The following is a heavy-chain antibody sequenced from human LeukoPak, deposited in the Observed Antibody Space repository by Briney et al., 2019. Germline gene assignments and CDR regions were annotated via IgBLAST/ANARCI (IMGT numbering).Heavy chain of an antibody. J-gene: IGHJ6*03. Sequence: SQTLSLTCTVSGGSISSGSYYWSWIRQPAGKGLEWIGRIYTSGSTNYNPSLKSRVTISVDTSKNQFSLKLRSVTAADTAVYYCARDRALGDCSGGSCYRDYMDVWGKGTTVTVSS. CDR2: IYTSGST. CDR1: GGSISSGSYY. D-gene: IGHD2-15*01. CDR3: ARDRALGDCSGGSCYRDYMDV. V-gene: IGHV4-61*02.